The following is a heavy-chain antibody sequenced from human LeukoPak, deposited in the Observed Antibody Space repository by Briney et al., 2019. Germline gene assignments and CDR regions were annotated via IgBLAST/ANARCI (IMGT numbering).Heavy chain of an antibody. Sequence: GGSLRLSCAASGFTFSSYCMSWVRQAPGKGLEWVANIKRDGSGKYYVDSVQGRFTISRDNAKNSLYLQMNSLRAEDTGVYYRATQYGSGSVYFSADWGQRTLATAPS. CDR3: ATQYGSGSVYFSAD. J-gene: IGHJ1*01. V-gene: IGHV3-7*01. CDR1: GFTFSSYC. D-gene: IGHD3-10*01. CDR2: IKRDGSGK.